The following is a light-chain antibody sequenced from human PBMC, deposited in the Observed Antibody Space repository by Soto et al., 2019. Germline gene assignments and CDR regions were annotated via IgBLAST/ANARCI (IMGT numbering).Light chain of an antibody. Sequence: DIQMTQSPSSLSASVGDRVTITCRTSHDISDYLSWYQQKPGKAPKLLTYAASTLQSGVPSRFSGSGSGTYFTLTISSLQREDFATYYCQQAHGTFGQGTRLEIK. CDR1: HDISDY. CDR3: QQAHGT. J-gene: IGKJ5*01. CDR2: AAS. V-gene: IGKV1-39*01.